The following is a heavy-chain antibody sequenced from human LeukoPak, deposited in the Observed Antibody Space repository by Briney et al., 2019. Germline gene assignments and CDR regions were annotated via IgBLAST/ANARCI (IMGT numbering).Heavy chain of an antibody. Sequence: GGSLRLSCAASGFTFSSYSMNWVRQAPGKGLEWVSSISSSSSFIYYADSVKGRFTISRDNAKNSLYLQMNGLSAEDTAVYYCARDIPEYSSSPHYDYWGQGTLVTVSS. V-gene: IGHV3-21*01. CDR3: ARDIPEYSSSPHYDY. CDR1: GFTFSSYS. J-gene: IGHJ4*02. D-gene: IGHD6-6*01. CDR2: ISSSSSFI.